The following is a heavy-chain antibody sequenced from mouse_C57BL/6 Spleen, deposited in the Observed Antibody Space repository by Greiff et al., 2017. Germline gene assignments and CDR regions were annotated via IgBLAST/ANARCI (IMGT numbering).Heavy chain of an antibody. D-gene: IGHD2-2*01. CDR1: GFTFSNYW. CDR3: TGIYYGYDGAMDY. CDR2: IRLKSDNYAT. Sequence: EVMLVESGGGLVQPGGSMKLSCVASGFTFSNYWMNWVRQSPEKGLEWVAQIRLKSDNYATHYAESVKGRFTISRDDSKSSVYLQMNNLRAEDTGIYYCTGIYYGYDGAMDYWGQGTSVTVSS. V-gene: IGHV6-3*01. J-gene: IGHJ4*01.